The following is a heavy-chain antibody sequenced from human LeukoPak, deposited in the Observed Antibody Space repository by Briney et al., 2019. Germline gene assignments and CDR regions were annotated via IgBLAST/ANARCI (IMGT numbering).Heavy chain of an antibody. CDR3: ARVTGGPDY. Sequence: GGSLRLSCAASGFTFSSSSMHWVRQAPGKGLEWVSYISGSGTTIYYADSVKGRFTVSRDNTKNSLYLQMNSLRAEDTAVYYCARVTGGPDYWGQGTLVTVS. CDR2: ISGSGTTI. CDR1: GFTFSSSS. V-gene: IGHV3-48*03. D-gene: IGHD1-14*01. J-gene: IGHJ4*02.